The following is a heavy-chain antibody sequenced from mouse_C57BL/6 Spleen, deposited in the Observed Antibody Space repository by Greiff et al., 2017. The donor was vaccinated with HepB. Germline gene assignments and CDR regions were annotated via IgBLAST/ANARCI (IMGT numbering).Heavy chain of an antibody. CDR1: GYAFSSSW. CDR3: ARSYSNYGVDY. CDR2: IYPGDGDT. J-gene: IGHJ4*01. D-gene: IGHD2-5*01. Sequence: VQVVESGPELVKPGASVKISCKASGYAFSSSWMNWVKQRPGKGLEWIGRIYPGDGDTNYNGKFKGKATLTADKSSSTAYMQLSSLTSEDSAVYFCARSYSNYGVDYWGQGTSVTVSS. V-gene: IGHV1-82*01.